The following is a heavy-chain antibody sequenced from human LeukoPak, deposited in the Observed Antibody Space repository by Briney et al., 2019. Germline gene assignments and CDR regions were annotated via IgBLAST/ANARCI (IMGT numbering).Heavy chain of an antibody. CDR3: ARDYGLGGYFDY. CDR1: GGTFSSYA. Sequence: ASVKVSCKASGGTFSSYAISWVRQAPGQGLEWMGRIIPIFGTANYAQKFQGRVTITADESTSTAYMELRRLRSDDTAVYYCARDYGLGGYFDYWGQGTLVTVSS. V-gene: IGHV1-69*13. CDR2: IIPIFGTA. J-gene: IGHJ4*02. D-gene: IGHD3-16*01.